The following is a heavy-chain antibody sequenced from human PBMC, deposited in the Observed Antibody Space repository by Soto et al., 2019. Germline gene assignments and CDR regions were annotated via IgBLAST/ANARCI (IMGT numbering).Heavy chain of an antibody. Sequence: SETLSLTCSVSGGSVSNKTYYWSWIRQPPGKRLEWIGYVYYSGTTSYNPSLKSRVTISVDLSKNQFSLRLSSVTTADTALYYCARTTAVPNTLRSRYFFDYWGQGTLVTVSS. V-gene: IGHV4-61*01. J-gene: IGHJ4*02. D-gene: IGHD4-17*01. CDR1: GGSVSNKTYY. CDR2: VYYSGTT. CDR3: ARTTAVPNTLRSRYFFDY.